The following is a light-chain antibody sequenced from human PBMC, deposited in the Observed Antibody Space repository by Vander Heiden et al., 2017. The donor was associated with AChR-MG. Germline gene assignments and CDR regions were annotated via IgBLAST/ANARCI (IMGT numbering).Light chain of an antibody. J-gene: IGLJ1*01. CDR2: DVT. CDR1: SSDVAGYNY. Sequence: QSALTQPRSVSGSPGQSVTISCTGTSSDVAGYNYVSWYQQHPGKAPKLIIYDVTKRPSGVPDRFSGSKSGNTASLTISGLQADDEADYYCCSYAGSYTYVFGNGTKVTVL. CDR3: CSYAGSYTYV. V-gene: IGLV2-11*01.